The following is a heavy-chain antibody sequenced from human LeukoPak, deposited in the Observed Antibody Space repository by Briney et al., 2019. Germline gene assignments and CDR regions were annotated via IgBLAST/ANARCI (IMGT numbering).Heavy chain of an antibody. CDR1: GYTFTGYY. CDR2: INPNSGGT. Sequence: ASVKVSCKASGYTFTGYYMHWVRQAPGQGLEWMGWINPNSGGTNYAQKFQGRVTMTRDTSISTAYMELGRLRSDDTAVYYCARVQLSSDYYYGMDVWGQGTTVTVSS. D-gene: IGHD6-6*01. V-gene: IGHV1-2*02. CDR3: ARVQLSSDYYYGMDV. J-gene: IGHJ6*02.